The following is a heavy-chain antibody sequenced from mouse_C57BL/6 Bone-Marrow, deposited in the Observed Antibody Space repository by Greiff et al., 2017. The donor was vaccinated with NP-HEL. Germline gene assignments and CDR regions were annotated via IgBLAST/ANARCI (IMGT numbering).Heavy chain of an antibody. V-gene: IGHV14-4*01. Sequence: EVQLQQSGAELVRPGASVKLSCTASGFNIKDDYMHWVKQRPEQGLEWIGWIDPENGDTEYASKFQGKATITADTSSNTAYLQLSSLTSEDTAVYYCTTPYDYDGDFDYWGQGTTLTVSS. CDR2: IDPENGDT. CDR1: GFNIKDDY. CDR3: TTPYDYDGDFDY. D-gene: IGHD2-4*01. J-gene: IGHJ2*01.